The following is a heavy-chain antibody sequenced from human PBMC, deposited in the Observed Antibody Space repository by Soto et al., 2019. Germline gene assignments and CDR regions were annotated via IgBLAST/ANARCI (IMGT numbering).Heavy chain of an antibody. D-gene: IGHD3-10*01. CDR1: GFTVTSNY. Sequence: GGSLRLSCAASGFTVTSNYMTWVRQAPGKGLEWVSVIYRSGATYYPDSVRGRFTASRDYSHNTLYLQMDSLRVEDTAVYYCARDSGMIRGSYGVDVWGPGTTVTVSS. V-gene: IGHV3-53*01. CDR2: IYRSGAT. CDR3: ARDSGMIRGSYGVDV. J-gene: IGHJ6*02.